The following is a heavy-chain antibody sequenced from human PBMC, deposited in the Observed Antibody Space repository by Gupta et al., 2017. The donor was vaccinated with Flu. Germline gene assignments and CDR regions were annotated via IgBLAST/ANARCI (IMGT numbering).Heavy chain of an antibody. Sequence: QVQLVQSGAEVKKPGSSVKVSCKASRGTLNTYGISWVRQAPGQGLEWIGGIIPIFCTAKYAQNFQSRVTITADDSTSTVYMELSSRRSEDAAMYYCAAGYCTTTNCYGETYYFESWGQGTRVTVSS. V-gene: IGHV1-69*01. CDR2: IIPIFCTA. J-gene: IGHJ4*02. D-gene: IGHD2-8*01. CDR1: RGTLNTYG. CDR3: AAGYCTTTNCYGETYYFES.